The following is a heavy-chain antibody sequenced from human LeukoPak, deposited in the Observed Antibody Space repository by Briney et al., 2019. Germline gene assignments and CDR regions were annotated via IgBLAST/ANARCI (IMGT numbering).Heavy chain of an antibody. Sequence: PGGSLRLSCTASGFSFGDYAMSWVRQAPGKGLEWVGLITSNVYGGTTEYAASVKGRFSISREDSKSIANLHMNSLKTDDTAVYFCTTSLRSGWYRGFGYWGQGTLVTVSS. D-gene: IGHD6-19*01. J-gene: IGHJ4*02. V-gene: IGHV3-49*04. CDR1: GFSFGDYA. CDR2: ITSNVYGGTT. CDR3: TTSLRSGWYRGFGY.